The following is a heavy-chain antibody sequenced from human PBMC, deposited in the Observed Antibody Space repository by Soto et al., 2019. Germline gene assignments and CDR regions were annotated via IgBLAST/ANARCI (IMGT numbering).Heavy chain of an antibody. J-gene: IGHJ6*02. D-gene: IGHD1-1*01. CDR3: ARGGYWNDPLPNPDYYYYGMDV. V-gene: IGHV1-46*01. Sequence: ASVKVSCKASGYPFTSYYMHWVLQAPGQGLEWMGIINPSGGSTSYAQKFQGRVTMTRDTSTSTVYMELSSLRSEDTAVYYCARGGYWNDPLPNPDYYYYGMDVWGQGTTVTVSS. CDR2: INPSGGST. CDR1: GYPFTSYY.